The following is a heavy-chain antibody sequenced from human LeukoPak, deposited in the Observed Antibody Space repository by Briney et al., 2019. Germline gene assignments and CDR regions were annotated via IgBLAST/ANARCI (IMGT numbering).Heavy chain of an antibody. CDR2: INPNNGGT. CDR3: ARKYGDYNAELAFDI. D-gene: IGHD4-17*01. V-gene: IGHV1-2*02. Sequence: GASVKVSCKASGYTFIGYYMYWGRQAPGQGPEWMGWINPNNGGTNYAQKFQGRVTMTRDTSISTAYMELSRLRSDDTAVYYCARKYGDYNAELAFDIWGQGTMVTVSS. CDR1: GYTFIGYY. J-gene: IGHJ3*02.